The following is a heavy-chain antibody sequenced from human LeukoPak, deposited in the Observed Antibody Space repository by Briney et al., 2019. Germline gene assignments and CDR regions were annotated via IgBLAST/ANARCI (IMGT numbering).Heavy chain of an antibody. J-gene: IGHJ4*02. Sequence: ASVKVSCKASGYTFTSYDINWVRQAPGQGLEWMGWMSPNSGNTGYAQTFQGRVTMTRNTAISTAYMELSSLRSEDTAVYYCARTYGRDGYNYNYWGQGALVTVSS. D-gene: IGHD5-24*01. CDR3: ARTYGRDGYNYNY. CDR2: MSPNSGNT. V-gene: IGHV1-8*01. CDR1: GYTFTSYD.